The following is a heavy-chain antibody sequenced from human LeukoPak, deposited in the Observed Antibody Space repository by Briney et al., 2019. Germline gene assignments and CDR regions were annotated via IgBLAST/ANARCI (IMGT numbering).Heavy chain of an antibody. D-gene: IGHD2-15*01. CDR3: ARSSGYCSGGSCYSVY. Sequence: SVKVSCKASGYTFTSYGISWVRQAPGQGLEWMGGIIPIFGTANYAQKFQGRVTITADESTSTAYMELSSLRSEDTAVYYCARSSGYCSGGSCYSVYWGQGTLVTVSS. J-gene: IGHJ4*02. V-gene: IGHV1-69*13. CDR2: IIPIFGTA. CDR1: GYTFTSYG.